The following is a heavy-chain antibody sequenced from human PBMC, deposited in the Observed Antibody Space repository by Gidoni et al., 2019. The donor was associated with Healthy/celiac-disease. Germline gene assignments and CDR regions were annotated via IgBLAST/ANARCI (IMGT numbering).Heavy chain of an antibody. CDR1: GGSFSAYY. V-gene: IGHV4-34*01. Sequence: QVPLQQWGAGLLKPSETLSLTCVVDGGSFSAYYCSWIRQPPGKGLEWIGEINHRGSTNYNPSLKSRVTVSVDASKNQFSLRLRSVTAADTAVYYCARDFGILDYWGQGTLVTVSS. J-gene: IGHJ4*02. D-gene: IGHD3-16*02. CDR3: ARDFGILDY. CDR2: INHRGST.